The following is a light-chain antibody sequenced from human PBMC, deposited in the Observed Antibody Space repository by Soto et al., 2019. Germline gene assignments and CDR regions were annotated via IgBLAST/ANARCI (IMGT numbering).Light chain of an antibody. Sequence: EIVLTQFPATLSLSPGERATLSCRASQSVSTYLAWYQQKPGQAPRLLLYGASNRATGIPARFSGSGSGTDFTLTIGSLEPEDSAVYYCHQRGTWPETFGQGTKVEIK. CDR3: HQRGTWPET. V-gene: IGKV3-11*01. CDR1: QSVSTY. J-gene: IGKJ1*01. CDR2: GAS.